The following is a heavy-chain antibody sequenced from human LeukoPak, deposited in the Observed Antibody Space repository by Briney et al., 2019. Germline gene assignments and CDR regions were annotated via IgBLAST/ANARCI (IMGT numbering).Heavy chain of an antibody. V-gene: IGHV3-74*01. J-gene: IGHJ4*02. Sequence: VQPGGSLRLSCAASGFTFSSYWMYWVRQAPGKGLVWVSRINSDGSSTSYADSVKGRFTISRDNAKSTLYLQMNSLRAEDTAVYYCATLPWFGEFDYWGQGTLVTVSS. D-gene: IGHD3-10*01. CDR2: INSDGSST. CDR3: ATLPWFGEFDY. CDR1: GFTFSSYW.